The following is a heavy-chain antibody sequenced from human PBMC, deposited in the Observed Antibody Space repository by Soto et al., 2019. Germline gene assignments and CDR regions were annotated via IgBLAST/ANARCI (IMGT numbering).Heavy chain of an antibody. CDR2: ISGKNGNT. Sequence: SSVKVSCKTSGYTFINKVLSWVRQVPGQGLEWMGWISGKNGNTNYAPKFQGRVTLTTATSTSTGYMELMSLKSDDTAIYYCARDGNWKQEPFDYWGQGTLVSSPQ. CDR3: ARDGNWKQEPFDY. CDR1: GYTFINKV. V-gene: IGHV1-18*01. D-gene: IGHD1-20*01. J-gene: IGHJ4*02.